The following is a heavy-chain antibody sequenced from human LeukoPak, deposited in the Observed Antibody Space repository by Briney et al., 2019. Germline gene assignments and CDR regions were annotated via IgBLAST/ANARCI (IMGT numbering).Heavy chain of an antibody. J-gene: IGHJ5*02. CDR1: GYTFTDYS. V-gene: IGHV1-2*02. CDR3: ARALAPRLAVSVGFDP. Sequence: ASVKVSCKASGYTFTDYSMHWVRQAPGQGLEWMGWINPKSGGTNYAQKFQGRVTMTRDTSISTAYMELSRLRSDDTAVYYCARALAPRLAVSVGFDPWGQGTLVTVSS. CDR2: INPKSGGT. D-gene: IGHD2-15*01.